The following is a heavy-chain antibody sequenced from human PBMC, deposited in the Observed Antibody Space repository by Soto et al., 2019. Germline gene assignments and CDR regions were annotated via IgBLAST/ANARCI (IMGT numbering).Heavy chain of an antibody. CDR3: TTDSYSTIIIVRFDY. CDR1: GFTFSNAW. J-gene: IGHJ4*01. V-gene: IGHV3-15*07. D-gene: IGHD3-22*01. CDR2: IKSKTDGGTT. Sequence: GGSLRLSCAASGFTFSNAWISWVRQAPGKGLEWVGRIKSKTDGGTTDYAEPVKGRFAISRDDSNNMVYLQMSSLKIEDTAVYYCTTDSYSTIIIVRFDYWGHGTLVTVSS.